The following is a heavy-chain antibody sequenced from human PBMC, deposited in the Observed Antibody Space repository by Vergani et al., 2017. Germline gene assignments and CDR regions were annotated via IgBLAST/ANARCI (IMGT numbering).Heavy chain of an antibody. Sequence: EVQLLESGGNLVQPGGSLRLSCAASGFTFTNFAITWVRQAPGEGLEWVSGISGRGGFPYYADSVKGRFTISRDNSKNTMFLQMNNLSAADTAVYYCAKDNVPGYYDSSGYWDYWGQGTLVTVSS. V-gene: IGHV3-23*01. D-gene: IGHD3-22*01. CDR3: AKDNVPGYYDSSGYWDY. CDR1: GFTFTNFA. J-gene: IGHJ4*02. CDR2: ISGRGGFP.